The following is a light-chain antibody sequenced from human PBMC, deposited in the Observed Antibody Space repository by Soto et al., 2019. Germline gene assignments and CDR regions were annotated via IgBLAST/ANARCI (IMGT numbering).Light chain of an antibody. V-gene: IGKV3-11*01. CDR2: DAS. CDR1: QSVSSY. J-gene: IGKJ4*01. Sequence: EIVMTQSPASLSLAPGERATRSGRASQSVSSYLAWYQQRPGQAPRLLIYDASNRATGVPARFSGSGSGTDFTLTISSLEPEDFAVYYCQQRSSCPLTFGGGTKVDIK. CDR3: QQRSSCPLT.